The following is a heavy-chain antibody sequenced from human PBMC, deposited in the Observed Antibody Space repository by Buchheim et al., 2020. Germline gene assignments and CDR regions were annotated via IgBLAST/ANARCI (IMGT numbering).Heavy chain of an antibody. CDR1: GGTFSSHA. J-gene: IGHJ4*02. D-gene: IGHD4-17*01. Sequence: QVQLVQSGAEVKKPGSSVKVSCTASGGTFSSHAFTWVRQAPGQGLEWMGGIIPPFGTAHYAQKFQGRATITADKSTSTAYMELNILRSEDTAVYYCASPNPWFGDYMLGRYYFDFWGQGTL. CDR3: ASPNPWFGDYMLGRYYFDF. CDR2: IIPPFGTA. V-gene: IGHV1-69*06.